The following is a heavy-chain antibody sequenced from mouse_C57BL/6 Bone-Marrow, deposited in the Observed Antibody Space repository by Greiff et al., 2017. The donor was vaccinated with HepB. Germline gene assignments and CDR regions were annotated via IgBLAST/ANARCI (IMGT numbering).Heavy chain of an antibody. CDR2: IDPSDSYT. CDR1: GYTFTSYW. CDR3: ARLHYDYDRFAY. J-gene: IGHJ3*01. D-gene: IGHD2-4*01. Sequence: QVQLQQPGAELVRPGTSVKLSCKASGYTFTSYWMHWVKQRPGQGLEWIGVIDPSDSYTNYNQKFKGKATLTVDTSSSTAYMQLSSLTSEDSAVYYCARLHYDYDRFAYWGQGTLVTVS. V-gene: IGHV1-59*01.